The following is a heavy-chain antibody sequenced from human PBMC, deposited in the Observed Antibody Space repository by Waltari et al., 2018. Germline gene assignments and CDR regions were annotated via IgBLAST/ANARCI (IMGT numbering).Heavy chain of an antibody. V-gene: IGHV1-2*02. Sequence: QVQLVQSGAEVKKPGASVKVSCKASGYTFTGYYMHWVRQAPGQGLEWIGWIDPNSGGTNYAQKFQGRVPMTRDTSISTAYMELSRLRSDDTAVYYCASEEAAAGRVYRNWYFDLWGRGTLVTVSS. CDR1: GYTFTGYY. CDR3: ASEEAAAGRVYRNWYFDL. J-gene: IGHJ2*01. CDR2: IDPNSGGT. D-gene: IGHD6-13*01.